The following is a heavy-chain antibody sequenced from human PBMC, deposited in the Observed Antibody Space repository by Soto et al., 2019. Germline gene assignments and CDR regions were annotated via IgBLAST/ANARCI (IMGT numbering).Heavy chain of an antibody. CDR2: INLDGTTT. D-gene: IGHD6-19*01. Sequence: GGSLRLSCAVSGFSFSSSWMTWVRQAPGNGLEWLANINLDGTTTNYVDSVKGRFTVSRDNAKKSLFLQMNSLRVEDTAVYYCARDAVFIRFDYWGQGTLVTVSS. CDR3: ARDAVFIRFDY. J-gene: IGHJ4*02. V-gene: IGHV3-7*01. CDR1: GFSFSSSW.